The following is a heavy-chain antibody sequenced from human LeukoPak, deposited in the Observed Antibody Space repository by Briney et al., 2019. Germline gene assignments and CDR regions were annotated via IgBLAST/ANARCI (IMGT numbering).Heavy chain of an antibody. Sequence: ASVKVSCKASGYRFTTYLIHWVRQAPGQNLEWMGCISPDNDNTKYSQKFQGRVTLTRDTSASTAYMELSGLRPEDTAVYYCARASDIGATGGRYWGQGTLVTVSS. D-gene: IGHD3-10*01. CDR2: ISPDNDNT. CDR3: ARASDIGATGGRY. J-gene: IGHJ4*02. CDR1: GYRFTTYL. V-gene: IGHV1-3*01.